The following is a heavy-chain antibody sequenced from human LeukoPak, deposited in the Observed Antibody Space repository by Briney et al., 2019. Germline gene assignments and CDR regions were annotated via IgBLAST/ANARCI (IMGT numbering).Heavy chain of an antibody. CDR3: ARVLGYCSGGSCFPPYY. CDR1: GFTVSSNY. D-gene: IGHD2-15*01. J-gene: IGHJ4*02. V-gene: IGHV3-53*01. CDR2: IYSGGST. Sequence: PGGSLRLSCAASGFTVSSNYMSWVRQAPGKGLEWVSVIYSGGSTYYADSVKGRFTISRDNSKNTLYLQMNSLRAEDTAVYYCARVLGYCSGGSCFPPYYWGQGTLVTVSS.